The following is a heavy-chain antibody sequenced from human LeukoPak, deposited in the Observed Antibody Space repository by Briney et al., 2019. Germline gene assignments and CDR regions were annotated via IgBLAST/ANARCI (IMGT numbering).Heavy chain of an antibody. D-gene: IGHD1-1*01. CDR2: IISSSIYI. V-gene: IGHV3-21*01. CDR3: ARGGQGNWPTPFDY. Sequence: GGTLRLSCAASGFTFSSYSMTWVRQAPGKGLEWVSSIISSSIYIYYADSVKGRFTISRDNAKNSLYLQMNSLRDEDTAVYYCARGGQGNWPTPFDYWGQGTLVTVSS. J-gene: IGHJ4*02. CDR1: GFTFSSYS.